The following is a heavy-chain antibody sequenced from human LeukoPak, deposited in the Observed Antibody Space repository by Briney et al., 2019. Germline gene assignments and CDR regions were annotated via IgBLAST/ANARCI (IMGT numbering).Heavy chain of an antibody. CDR2: IRYDGSNK. Sequence: PGGSLRLSCAASGFIFNSYGMHWVRQAPGKGLEWVAFIRYDGSNKYYADSVKGRFTISRDNSKNTLYLQMNSLRVEDTAVYYCAKDYGDYTPINWFDPWGQGTLVTVSS. J-gene: IGHJ5*02. V-gene: IGHV3-30*02. CDR3: AKDYGDYTPINWFDP. CDR1: GFIFNSYG. D-gene: IGHD4-17*01.